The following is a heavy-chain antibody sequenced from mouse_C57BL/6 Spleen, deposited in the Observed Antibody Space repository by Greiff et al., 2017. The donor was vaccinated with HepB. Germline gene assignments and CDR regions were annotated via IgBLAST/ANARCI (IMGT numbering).Heavy chain of an antibody. V-gene: IGHV1-52*01. D-gene: IGHD2-3*01. CDR1: GYTFTSYW. CDR3: ARRYLYEGYFLFAY. CDR2: IDPSDSDT. J-gene: IGHJ3*01. Sequence: QVQLQQPGAELVRPGSSVKLSCKASGYTFTSYWMHWVKQRPIQGLEWIGNIDPSDSDTHYNQKFKDKATLTVDKSSSTAYMQLSSLTSEDSAVYYGARRYLYEGYFLFAYWGQWTLVTVSA.